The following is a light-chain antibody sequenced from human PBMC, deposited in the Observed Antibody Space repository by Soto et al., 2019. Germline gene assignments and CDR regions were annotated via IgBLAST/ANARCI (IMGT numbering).Light chain of an antibody. CDR2: GAS. J-gene: IGKJ1*01. CDR3: QQYNNWPLT. CDR1: QSVSSY. V-gene: IGKV3-15*01. Sequence: DIVMTQSPATLSVSPGERATLSCRASQSVSSYLAWYQQKPGQAPRLLIYGASTWDTGIPARFSGSGSGTEFSLTISSLQSEDFAVYYCQQYNNWPLTFGQGTKVEIK.